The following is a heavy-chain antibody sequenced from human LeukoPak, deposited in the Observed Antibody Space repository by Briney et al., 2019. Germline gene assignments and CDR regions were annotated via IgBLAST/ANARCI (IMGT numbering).Heavy chain of an antibody. D-gene: IGHD2-2*01. CDR1: GFTFSSYV. CDR2: IWYDGSNK. J-gene: IGHJ4*02. CDR3: ARVREADQPLSFDY. Sequence: GRSLRLSCAASGFTFSSYVMHWVRQAPGKGLEWVAVIWYDGSNKYYADSVKGRFTISRDNSKNTLYLQMNSLRAEDTAVYYCARVREADQPLSFDYWGQGTLVTVSS. V-gene: IGHV3-33*01.